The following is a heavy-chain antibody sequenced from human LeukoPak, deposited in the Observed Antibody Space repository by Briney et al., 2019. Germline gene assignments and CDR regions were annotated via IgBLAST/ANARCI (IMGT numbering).Heavy chain of an antibody. CDR2: ISSSSSYI. CDR1: GFTFSSYS. D-gene: IGHD3-10*02. CDR3: AELGITMIGGV. J-gene: IGHJ6*04. V-gene: IGHV3-21*01. Sequence: GGSLGLSCAASGFTFSSYSMNWVRQAPGKGLEWVSSISSSSSYIYYADSVKGRFTISRDNAKNSLYLQMNSLRAEDTAVYYCAELGITMIGGVWGKGTAVTISS.